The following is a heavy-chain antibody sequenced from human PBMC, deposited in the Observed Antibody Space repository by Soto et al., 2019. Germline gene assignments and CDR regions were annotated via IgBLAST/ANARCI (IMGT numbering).Heavy chain of an antibody. V-gene: IGHV4-61*01. CDR3: ARTGTQGGY. Sequence: QVQLQESGPGLVKPSETLSLTCTVSGGSVSIANQYWSWIRQPPGTGLEWIGYIYYSGTTNYNPSLKSRVTMSVDTSKNQFSLKLTSVTAADTAVYYCARTGTQGGYWGQGTLVTVSP. CDR1: GGSVSIANQY. CDR2: IYYSGTT. J-gene: IGHJ4*02. D-gene: IGHD1-1*01.